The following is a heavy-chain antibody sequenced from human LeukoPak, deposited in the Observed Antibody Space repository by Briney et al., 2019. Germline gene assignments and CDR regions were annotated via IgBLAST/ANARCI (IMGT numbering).Heavy chain of an antibody. CDR3: ARDNGYGSTDY. D-gene: IGHD5-18*01. CDR2: INHSEST. V-gene: IGHV4-34*01. CDR1: GGSFSGYY. Sequence: PSETLSLTCAVYGGSFSGYYWSWIRQPPGKGLEWIGEINHSESTNYNPSLKSRVTISVDTSKNQFSLKLSSVTAADTAVYYCARDNGYGSTDYWGQGTLVTVSS. J-gene: IGHJ4*02.